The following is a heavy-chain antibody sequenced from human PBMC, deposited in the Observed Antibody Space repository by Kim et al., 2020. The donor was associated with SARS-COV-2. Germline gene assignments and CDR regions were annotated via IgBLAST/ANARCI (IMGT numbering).Heavy chain of an antibody. Sequence: YADSVKGRFTISRDNSKNTLYLQMNSLRAEDTAVYYCARDTNSYYYGMDVWGQGTTVTVSS. CDR3: ARDTNSYYYGMDV. D-gene: IGHD3-3*01. J-gene: IGHJ6*02. V-gene: IGHV3-30*01.